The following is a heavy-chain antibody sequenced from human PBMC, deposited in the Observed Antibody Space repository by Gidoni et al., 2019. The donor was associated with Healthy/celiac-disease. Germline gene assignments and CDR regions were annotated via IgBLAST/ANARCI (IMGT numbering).Heavy chain of an antibody. D-gene: IGHD4-17*01. CDR1: GFTFSSYW. CDR2: IKQDGSEK. V-gene: IGHV3-7*05. CDR3: ARVGDNDYGDYNFDY. Sequence: EVQLVESGGGLVQPGGSLRLSCAASGFTFSSYWMSWVRQAPGKGLEWVANIKQDGSEKYYVDSVKGRFTISRDNAKNSLYLQMNSLRAEDTAVYYCARVGDNDYGDYNFDYWGQGTLVTVSS. J-gene: IGHJ4*02.